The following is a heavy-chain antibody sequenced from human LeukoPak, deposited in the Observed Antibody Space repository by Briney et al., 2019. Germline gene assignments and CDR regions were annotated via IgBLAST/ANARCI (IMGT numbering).Heavy chain of an antibody. CDR3: AKAPGAAAILWFDP. Sequence: PGGSLRLSWAASGFTFSSNAMGWVRQAPEEGLGWVSAISGSGGSTYYADSVKGRFTISRDNSKNTLYLQMNSLRAEDTAVYYCAKAPGAAAILWFDPWGQGTLVTVSS. J-gene: IGHJ5*02. CDR1: GFTFSSNA. V-gene: IGHV3-23*01. D-gene: IGHD2-2*01. CDR2: ISGSGGST.